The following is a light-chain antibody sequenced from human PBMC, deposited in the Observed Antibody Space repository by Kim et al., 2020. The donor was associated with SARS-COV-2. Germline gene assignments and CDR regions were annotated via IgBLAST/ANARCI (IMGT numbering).Light chain of an antibody. CDR2: WAS. Sequence: GRATINCKSSQSVLYSSNNKNCVAWYQQKPGQPPKLLISWASTRESGVPDRFGGSGSGTDFTLTISSLQAEDVAVYYCQQYYINLSFGQGTKLEI. CDR1: QSVLYSSNNKNC. V-gene: IGKV4-1*01. CDR3: QQYYINLS. J-gene: IGKJ2*01.